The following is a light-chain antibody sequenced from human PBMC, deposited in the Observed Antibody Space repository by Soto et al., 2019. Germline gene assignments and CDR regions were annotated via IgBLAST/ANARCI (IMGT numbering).Light chain of an antibody. J-gene: IGKJ5*01. CDR2: GAS. CDR3: QQYSSSPIT. V-gene: IGKV3-20*01. Sequence: ELVLTQSPGTLSLSPGERATLSCRASQRVNSNYLAWYQQRPGQPPRLLISGASSRATGTPDRFSGSGSGTDFTLTIAGLEPADSAVYYCQQYSSSPITFGQGTRLEIK. CDR1: QRVNSNY.